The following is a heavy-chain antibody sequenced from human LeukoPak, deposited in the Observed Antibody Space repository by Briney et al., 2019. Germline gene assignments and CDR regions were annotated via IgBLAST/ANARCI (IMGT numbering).Heavy chain of an antibody. D-gene: IGHD4-17*01. CDR2: INHSGST. CDR3: ARGPDMTTVTPTNYYYYAMGV. J-gene: IGHJ6*02. V-gene: IGHV4-34*01. CDR1: GGSFSGYY. Sequence: PSETLSLTCAVYGGSFSGYYWSWIRQPPGKGLDWIGEINHSGSTNYNPSLKSRVTISVDTSKNQFSLKLSSVTAADTAVYYCARGPDMTTVTPTNYYYYAMGVWGQGTTVTVSS.